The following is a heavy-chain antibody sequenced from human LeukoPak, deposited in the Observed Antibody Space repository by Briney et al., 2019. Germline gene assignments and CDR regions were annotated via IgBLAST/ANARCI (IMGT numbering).Heavy chain of an antibody. CDR3: AREYGSGSYRIDY. D-gene: IGHD3-10*01. CDR1: GGSISNSRYY. V-gene: IGHV4-39*07. Sequence: SETLSLTCTVSGGSISNSRYYWDWIRQPPGKGLEWIGSIYYSGSTYYNPSLKSRVTISVDTSKNQFSLKLSSVTAADTAVYYCAREYGSGSYRIDYWGQGTLVTVSS. CDR2: IYYSGST. J-gene: IGHJ4*02.